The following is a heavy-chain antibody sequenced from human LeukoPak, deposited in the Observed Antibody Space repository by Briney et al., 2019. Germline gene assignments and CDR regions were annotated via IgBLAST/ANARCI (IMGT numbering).Heavy chain of an antibody. CDR1: GFTFSSYS. V-gene: IGHV3-48*01. CDR2: ISSSSSTI. J-gene: IGHJ3*02. D-gene: IGHD3-9*01. Sequence: GGSLRLSCAASGFTFSSYSMNWVRQAPGKGLEWVSYISSSSSTIYYADSVKGRFTISRDNAKNSLYLQMNSLRAEDTAVYYCARDRAILTSSDAFDIWGQGTMVTVSS. CDR3: ARDRAILTSSDAFDI.